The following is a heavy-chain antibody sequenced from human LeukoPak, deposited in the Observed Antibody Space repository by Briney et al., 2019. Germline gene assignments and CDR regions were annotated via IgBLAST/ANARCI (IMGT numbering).Heavy chain of an antibody. V-gene: IGHV3-30*02. D-gene: IGHD3-22*01. CDR1: GFTLSSYG. Sequence: GGSLRLSCAASGFTLSSYGMHWVRQAPGKGLEWVAFIRYDGSNKYYADSVKGRFTISRDNSKNTLYLQMNSLRAEDTAVYYCAKDFDSSGYYYGSIDYWGQGTLVTVSS. CDR3: AKDFDSSGYYYGSIDY. CDR2: IRYDGSNK. J-gene: IGHJ4*02.